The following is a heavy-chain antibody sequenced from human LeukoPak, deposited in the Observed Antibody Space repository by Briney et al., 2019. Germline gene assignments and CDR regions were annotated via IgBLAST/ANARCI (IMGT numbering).Heavy chain of an antibody. V-gene: IGHV3-23*01. CDR3: AKMVREFYTISYYFDY. CDR2: ISGSGAGT. D-gene: IGHD2-8*01. J-gene: IGHJ4*02. CDR1: GFTFSGYA. Sequence: GRSLRLSCAASGFTFSGYAMNWVRQAPGKGLEWVPGISGSGAGTYYADSVKGRFTISRDNSKNTLYLQMNSLRADDTAVYYCAKMVREFYTISYYFDYWGQGTLVTVSS.